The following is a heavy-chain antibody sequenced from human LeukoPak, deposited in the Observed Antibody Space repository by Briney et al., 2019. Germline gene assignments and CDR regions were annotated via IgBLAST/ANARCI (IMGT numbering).Heavy chain of an antibody. CDR1: GYTFTSYD. J-gene: IGHJ4*02. Sequence: ASVKVSCKASGYTFTSYDINWVRQATGQGLEWMGWMNPNSGNTGYAQKFQGRVTMNRNTSISTAYMELSSLRSEDTAVYYCARVGAAAGTLYFDYWGQGTPVTVSS. V-gene: IGHV1-8*01. CDR3: ARVGAAAGTLYFDY. D-gene: IGHD6-13*01. CDR2: MNPNSGNT.